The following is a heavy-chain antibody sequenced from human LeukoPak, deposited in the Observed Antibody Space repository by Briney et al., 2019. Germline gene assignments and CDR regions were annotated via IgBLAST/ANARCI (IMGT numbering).Heavy chain of an antibody. D-gene: IGHD1-26*01. CDR1: GGSLNTYPY. CDR2: MYSSGSA. Sequence: SETLSLTCAVSGGSLNTYPYWSWIRQPPGKGLEWIGLMYSSGSANYNPSLKSRVTISVDTSKNQFSLKLSSVTAADTAVYYCARHSGSYYYWGQGTLVTVSS. V-gene: IGHV4-59*08. CDR3: ARHSGSYYY. J-gene: IGHJ4*02.